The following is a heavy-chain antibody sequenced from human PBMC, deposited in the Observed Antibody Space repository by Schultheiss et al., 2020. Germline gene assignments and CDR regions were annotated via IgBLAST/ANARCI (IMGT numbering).Heavy chain of an antibody. J-gene: IGHJ4*02. V-gene: IGHV3-21*01. Sequence: GGSLRLSCVAPGFTFRTCTMNWVRRAPGKGLECVSSISSSSSYIHYADSVKGRFTISRDNAKNSLYLQMNSLRAEDTAVYYCARSYGDSLFFDYWGQGTLVTVS. CDR1: GFTFRTCT. D-gene: IGHD4-17*01. CDR2: ISSSSSYI. CDR3: ARSYGDSLFFDY.